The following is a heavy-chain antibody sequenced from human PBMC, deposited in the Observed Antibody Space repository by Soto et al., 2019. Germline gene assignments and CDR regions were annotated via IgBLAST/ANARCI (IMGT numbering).Heavy chain of an antibody. V-gene: IGHV3-33*01. Sequence: QVQLVESGGGVVQPGRSLRLSCATSGFTYGHFGMHWARQAPGKGLEWVAVIWHDGSKKLYADSVKGRFTISRVDSKKTLDLQMNSLRVEDTDVYYCARDAYGTAGQGGAFDIWGQGTVVIVSS. CDR3: ARDAYGTAGQGGAFDI. CDR2: IWHDGSKK. J-gene: IGHJ3*02. D-gene: IGHD3-10*01. CDR1: GFTYGHFG.